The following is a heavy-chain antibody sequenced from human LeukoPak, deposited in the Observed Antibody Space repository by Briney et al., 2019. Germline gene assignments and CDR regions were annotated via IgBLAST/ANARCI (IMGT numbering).Heavy chain of an antibody. Sequence: PSETLSLTCTVSGGSISSSSYYWGWIRQPPGKGLEWIGTIHYSGSTYYNPSLRSRVTMSVDTSKNQFSLNLSSVTAADTAVYYCARLQYGSSWPPDYWGQGTLVTVSS. J-gene: IGHJ4*02. CDR3: ARLQYGSSWPPDY. CDR1: GGSISSSSYY. CDR2: IHYSGST. V-gene: IGHV4-39*01. D-gene: IGHD6-13*01.